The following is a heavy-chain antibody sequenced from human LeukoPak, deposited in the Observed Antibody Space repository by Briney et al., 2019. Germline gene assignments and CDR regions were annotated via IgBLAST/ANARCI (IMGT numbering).Heavy chain of an antibody. CDR2: ISGRGGGT. V-gene: IGHV3-23*01. CDR1: GFSFSSYG. J-gene: IGHJ4*02. Sequence: GGSLRLSCAASGFSFSSYGMCWVCHGPGAGRGWVSAISGRGGGTNYADSVKGRVSTSRDNSKNTLYLQMNSLRAEDTAVYYCAKLFNSGSYYPFDYWGQGTLVTVSS. D-gene: IGHD3-10*01. CDR3: AKLFNSGSYYPFDY.